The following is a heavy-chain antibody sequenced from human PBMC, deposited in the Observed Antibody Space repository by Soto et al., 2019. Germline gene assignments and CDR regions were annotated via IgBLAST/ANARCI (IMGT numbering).Heavy chain of an antibody. CDR1: GFTFSNYG. CDR2: ISYDGSHK. J-gene: IGHJ4*02. CDR3: AKDGTPLYCGRSSCHPAGAF. Sequence: QVQLVESGGGVVQPGRSLRLSCAGSGFTFSNYGLHWVRQAPGKGLEWVAVISYDGSHKYYADSVKGRFTISRDNSNNKLYLQMDSLRAEDTTAYYCAKDGTPLYCGRSSCHPAGAFWGQGTLVTVPS. V-gene: IGHV3-30*18. D-gene: IGHD2-15*01.